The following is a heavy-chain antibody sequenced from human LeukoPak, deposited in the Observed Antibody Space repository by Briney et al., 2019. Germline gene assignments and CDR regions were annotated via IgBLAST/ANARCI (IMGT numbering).Heavy chain of an antibody. D-gene: IGHD6-13*01. V-gene: IGHV3-7*04. Sequence: PGGSLRLSCAASGFTFSDYWMSWVRQAPGKGLQWVANIKPDGSEKYYVDSVKGRFTISRDNDKNSVHLQMNSLRAEDTAVYYCARGGGMRSWYDFDYWGQGTLVTVSS. CDR3: ARGGGMRSWYDFDY. CDR1: GFTFSDYW. J-gene: IGHJ4*02. CDR2: IKPDGSEK.